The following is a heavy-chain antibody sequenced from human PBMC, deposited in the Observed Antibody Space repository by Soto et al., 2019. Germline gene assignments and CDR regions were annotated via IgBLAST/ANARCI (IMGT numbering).Heavy chain of an antibody. CDR3: ARDPVXXXXXFFFDS. CDR1: GFTFSYYS. CDR2: ISSSTTYI. J-gene: IGHJ4*02. D-gene: IGHD2-21*01. V-gene: IGHV3-21*01. Sequence: PGGSLRLSCAASGFTFSYYSMTWVRQSPGRGLEWVSSISSSTTYISXADSVRGRFTISRDNAKNSLYLQMSSLRADDTAXXYCARDPVXXXXXFFFDSWGXGTLVXXSS.